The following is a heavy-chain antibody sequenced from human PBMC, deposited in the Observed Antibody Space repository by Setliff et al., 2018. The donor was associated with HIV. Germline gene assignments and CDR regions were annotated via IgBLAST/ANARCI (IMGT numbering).Heavy chain of an antibody. Sequence: SETLSLTCAVSGGSISRGSYSWGWIRQPPGKGLEWIGSISYTGITNYNPSLKSRVTVSVDTSQNQFSLKLTSVTAADTAVYYRARLRQWLAFFDSWGQGTLVTVSS. CDR2: ISYTGIT. CDR1: GGSISRGSYS. CDR3: ARLRQWLAFFDS. D-gene: IGHD6-19*01. V-gene: IGHV4-39*01. J-gene: IGHJ4*02.